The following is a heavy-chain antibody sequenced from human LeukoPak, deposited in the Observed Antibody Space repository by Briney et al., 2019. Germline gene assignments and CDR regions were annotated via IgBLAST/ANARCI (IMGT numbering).Heavy chain of an antibody. J-gene: IGHJ6*02. V-gene: IGHV3-7*03. Sequence: GGSLRLSCAASGFTFSSYWMSWVRQAPGKGLEWVANIKQDGSEKYYVDSVKGRFTISRDNAKNSLYLQVNSLRAEDTAVYYCARDTPPHYCDSLMDVWGQGTTVTVSS. CDR2: IKQDGSEK. CDR1: GFTFSSYW. CDR3: ARDTPPHYCDSLMDV. D-gene: IGHD3-22*01.